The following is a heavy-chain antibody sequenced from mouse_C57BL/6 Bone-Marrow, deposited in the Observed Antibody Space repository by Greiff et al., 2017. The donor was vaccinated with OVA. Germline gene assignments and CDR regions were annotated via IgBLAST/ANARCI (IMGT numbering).Heavy chain of an antibody. CDR3: ARELGRSDY. CDR1: GYTFTSYD. D-gene: IGHD4-1*01. CDR2: IYPRDGST. V-gene: IGHV1-85*01. Sequence: QVQLQQSGPELVKPGASVKLSCKASGYTFTSYDINWVKQRPGQGLEWIGWIYPRDGSTTYNEKFKGKATLTVDTSSSTAYMELHSLTSEDSAVYFCARELGRSDYWGQGTTLTVSS. J-gene: IGHJ2*01.